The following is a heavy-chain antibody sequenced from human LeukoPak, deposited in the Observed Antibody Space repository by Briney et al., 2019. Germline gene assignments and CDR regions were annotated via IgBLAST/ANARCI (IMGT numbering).Heavy chain of an antibody. CDR2: IYHSGST. V-gene: IGHV4-38-2*02. CDR1: GYSISSGYY. Sequence: SETLSLTCTVSGYSISSGYYWGWIRQPPGKGLEWIGSIYHSGSTYYNPSLKSRVTISVDTSKNQFSLKLSSVTAADTAVYYCARVEVWFDPWGQGTLVTVPS. CDR3: ARVEVWFDP. J-gene: IGHJ5*02.